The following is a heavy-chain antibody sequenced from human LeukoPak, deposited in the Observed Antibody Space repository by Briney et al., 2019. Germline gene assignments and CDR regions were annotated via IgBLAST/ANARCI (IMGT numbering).Heavy chain of an antibody. Sequence: GGSLRLSCIGSGFTFDDYIMSWFRQAPGKGLEWVGFIRDKAYGGTPGYAASVKGRFTISRDDSKSIAYLQMNSLKTEDTAMYYCARGVIGYWGQGTLVTVSS. CDR2: IRDKAYGGTP. J-gene: IGHJ4*02. V-gene: IGHV3-49*03. CDR3: ARGVIGY. D-gene: IGHD3-22*01. CDR1: GFTFDDYI.